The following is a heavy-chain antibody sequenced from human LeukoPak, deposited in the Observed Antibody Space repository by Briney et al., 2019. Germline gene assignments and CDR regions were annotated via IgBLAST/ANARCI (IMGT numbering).Heavy chain of an antibody. J-gene: IGHJ3*02. D-gene: IGHD2-2*01. V-gene: IGHV4-31*03. CDR1: GGSISSGGYY. CDR2: IYYSGST. CDR3: ARFRSERCSSTSCQFDAFDI. Sequence: SETLSLTCTVSGGSISSGGYYWSWIRQHPGKGLEWIGYIYYSGSTYYNPSLKSRVTISVDTSKNQFSLKLSSVTAADTAVYYCARFRSERCSSTSCQFDAFDIWGQGAMVTVSS.